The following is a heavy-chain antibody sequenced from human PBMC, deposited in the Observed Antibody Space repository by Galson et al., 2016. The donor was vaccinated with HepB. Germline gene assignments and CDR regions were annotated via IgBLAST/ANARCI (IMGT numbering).Heavy chain of an antibody. V-gene: IGHV1-2*02. CDR1: GYTFTAYY. J-gene: IGHJ5*02. CDR2: INPNSGGT. D-gene: IGHD3-10*01. Sequence: SVKVSCKASGYTFTAYYMHWVRQAPGQGLEWMGWINPNSGGTHYAQKFQGRVTMTRDTSISTAYMELSSLRSDDTAVYYCARGGGVYGLGSYYSCFDPWGQGTLVTVSS. CDR3: ARGGGVYGLGSYYSCFDP.